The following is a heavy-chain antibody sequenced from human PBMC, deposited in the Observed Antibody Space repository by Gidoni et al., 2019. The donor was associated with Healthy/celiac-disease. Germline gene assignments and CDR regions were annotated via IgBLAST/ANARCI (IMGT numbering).Heavy chain of an antibody. J-gene: IGHJ3*02. CDR2: ISGSGGST. CDR3: AKEIWLEYYDFWSGYYRSAFDI. D-gene: IGHD3-3*01. CDR1: GFTFSSYA. Sequence: EVQLLESGGGLVQPGGSLRLSCSASGFTFSSYAISWVPQAPGKGLEWVSAISGSGGSTYYADSVKGRFTISRDNSKNTLYLQMNSLRAEDTAVYYCAKEIWLEYYDFWSGYYRSAFDIWGQGTMVTVSS. V-gene: IGHV3-23*01.